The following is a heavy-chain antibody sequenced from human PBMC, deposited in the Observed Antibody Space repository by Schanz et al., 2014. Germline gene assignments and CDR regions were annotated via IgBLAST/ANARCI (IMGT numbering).Heavy chain of an antibody. Sequence: VQLVESGGGLVKPGGSLRLSCAASGFTLSSYGMHWVRQAPGKGLEWVSYISSSSSTRYYADSVKGRFTISRDNSKNTLFLQMNSLETEDTAVYYCARVKYCTITRCYRTETEGIYYMDVWGKGTTVTVSS. J-gene: IGHJ6*03. CDR2: ISSSSSTR. CDR1: GFTLSSYG. D-gene: IGHD2-2*01. CDR3: ARVKYCTITRCYRTETEGIYYMDV. V-gene: IGHV3-48*01.